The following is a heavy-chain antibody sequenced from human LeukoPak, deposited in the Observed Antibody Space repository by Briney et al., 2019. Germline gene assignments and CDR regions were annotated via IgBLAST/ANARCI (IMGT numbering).Heavy chain of an antibody. J-gene: IGHJ4*02. CDR3: AKPQFFDSSLGDY. Sequence: PGGSLRLSCAASGFAFSSYGMSWVRQAPGKGLEWVSTISGSGHSTYYADSVKGRFTISRDNSKNTLYLQMSSLTAEDTAKYYCAKPQFFDSSLGDYWGQGTLVTVSS. CDR1: GFAFSSYG. D-gene: IGHD3-22*01. CDR2: ISGSGHST. V-gene: IGHV3-23*01.